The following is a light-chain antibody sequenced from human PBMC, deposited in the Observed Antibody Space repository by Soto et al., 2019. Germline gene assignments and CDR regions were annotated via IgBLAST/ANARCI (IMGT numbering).Light chain of an antibody. CDR1: SNDVGHYNY. J-gene: IGLJ1*01. V-gene: IGLV2-14*01. Sequence: QLVLTQPASVSGSPGQSITISCTGTSNDVGHYNYVSWYQQHPGKAPKLMIYDVSNRPSGVSNRFSGSKSGNTASLTISGLQAEDEADYYCSSYTSGSTYVFGTGTKLTVL. CDR3: SSYTSGSTYV. CDR2: DVS.